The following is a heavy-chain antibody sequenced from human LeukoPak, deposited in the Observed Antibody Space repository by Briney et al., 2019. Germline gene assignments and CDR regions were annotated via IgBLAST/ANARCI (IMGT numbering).Heavy chain of an antibody. CDR3: ARGHYVFGSGFYLGADYYYYRDV. Sequence: ASVKVSCKASGYTFTGYYMHWVRQAPGQGLEWMGWINPNSGGTNYAQKFQGRVTMTRDTSISTAYMELSRLRSDDTAVYYCARGHYVFGSGFYLGADYYYYRDVWGKGTTVTVSS. D-gene: IGHD3-3*01. CDR1: GYTFTGYY. CDR2: INPNSGGT. J-gene: IGHJ6*03. V-gene: IGHV1-2*02.